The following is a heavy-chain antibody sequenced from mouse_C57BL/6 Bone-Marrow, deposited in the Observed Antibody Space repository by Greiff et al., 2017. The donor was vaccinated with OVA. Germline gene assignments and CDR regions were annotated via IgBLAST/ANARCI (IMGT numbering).Heavy chain of an antibody. Sequence: QVQLQQSGPELVKPGASVKLSCKASGYTFTSYDINWVKQRPGQGLEWIGWIYPRDGSTKYNEKFKGKATLTVDTSSSTAYMELHSLTSEDSAFYVCASRDYGSSYWYFDVWGTGTTVTVSS. V-gene: IGHV1-85*01. J-gene: IGHJ1*03. CDR3: ASRDYGSSYWYFDV. D-gene: IGHD1-1*01. CDR2: IYPRDGST. CDR1: GYTFTSYD.